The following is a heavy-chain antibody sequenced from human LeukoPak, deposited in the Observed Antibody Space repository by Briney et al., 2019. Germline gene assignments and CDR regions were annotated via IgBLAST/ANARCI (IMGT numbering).Heavy chain of an antibody. Sequence: PSQTLSLTCTVSGGSISSGSYYWSWIRQPAGKGLEWIGRIYTSGSANYNPSLKSRVTISVYTSKNQFSLKLSSVTAADTAVYYCARGGTYYYDSSGSPKPFDPWGQGTLVTVSS. D-gene: IGHD3-22*01. V-gene: IGHV4-61*02. J-gene: IGHJ5*02. CDR1: GGSISSGSYY. CDR2: IYTSGSA. CDR3: ARGGTYYYDSSGSPKPFDP.